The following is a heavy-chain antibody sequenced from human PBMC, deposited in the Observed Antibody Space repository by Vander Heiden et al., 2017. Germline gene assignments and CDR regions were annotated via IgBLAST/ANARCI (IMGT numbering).Heavy chain of an antibody. D-gene: IGHD6-13*01. Sequence: QVLLQESGPGLVKPSQPLPLTCTVSGGSIGSGGHYSSWSRHLPGKGLEWIGYIYYSGSTYYSPSLKSRVTISVDTSKNQFSLKLSSVTAADTAVYYCARSIIAAAGFGGFDPWGQGTLVTVSS. V-gene: IGHV4-31*03. J-gene: IGHJ5*02. CDR3: ARSIIAAAGFGGFDP. CDR1: GGSIGSGGHY. CDR2: IYYSGST.